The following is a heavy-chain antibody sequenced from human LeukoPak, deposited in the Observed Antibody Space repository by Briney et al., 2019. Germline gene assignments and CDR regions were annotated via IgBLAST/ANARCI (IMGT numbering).Heavy chain of an antibody. V-gene: IGHV3-30*18. CDR1: GFTFSSYG. Sequence: GVSLRLSCAASGFTFSSYGMHWVRQAPGKGLEWVAVISYDGSNKYYADSVKGRFTISRDNSKNTLYLQMNSLRAEDTAVYYCAKGTNQYSSGRRIYWGQGTLVTVSS. CDR3: AKGTNQYSSGRRIY. CDR2: ISYDGSNK. J-gene: IGHJ4*02. D-gene: IGHD6-19*01.